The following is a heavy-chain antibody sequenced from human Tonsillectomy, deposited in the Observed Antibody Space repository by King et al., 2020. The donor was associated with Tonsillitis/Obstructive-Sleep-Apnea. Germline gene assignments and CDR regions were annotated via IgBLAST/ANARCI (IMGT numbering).Heavy chain of an antibody. V-gene: IGHV4-34*01. D-gene: IGHD1-14*01. J-gene: IGHJ6*03. CDR2: ISHSGST. CDR1: GGSFTDYF. CDR3: AGGVVTGSYYNAYMDV. Sequence: VQLQQWGAGLLKPSETLSLTCAVYGGSFTDYFWTWIRQPPGKGLEWIGEISHSGSTIYNPYLQSRVTISVDTSKNQFSLKLSSINAADTAIYYCAGGVVTGSYYNAYMDVWGQGTTVTVSS.